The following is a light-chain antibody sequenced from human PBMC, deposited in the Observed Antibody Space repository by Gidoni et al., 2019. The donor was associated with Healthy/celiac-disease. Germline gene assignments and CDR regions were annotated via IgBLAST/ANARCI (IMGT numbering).Light chain of an antibody. CDR3: QQYYSTPRLT. CDR1: QSVLYSPNHKNY. Sequence: DIVMTQSPDSLAVSLGERATINCKSSQSVLYSPNHKNYLAWYQQKPGQPPKLLIYWASTRESGVPDRFSGSGSGTDFTLTISSLQAEDVAVYYCQQYYSTPRLTFGGGTKVEIK. J-gene: IGKJ4*01. CDR2: WAS. V-gene: IGKV4-1*01.